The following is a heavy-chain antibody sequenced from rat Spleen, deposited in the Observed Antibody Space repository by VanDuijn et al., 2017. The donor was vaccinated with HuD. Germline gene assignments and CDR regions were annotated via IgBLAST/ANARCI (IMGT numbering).Heavy chain of an antibody. J-gene: IGHJ3*01. CDR2: ISFDGSTT. Sequence: EVQLVESGGGLVQPGRSMKLSCAVSGFTFSNYDMAWVRQAPTKGPEWVASISFDGSTTYYRDSVGGRFTHSRDDTKSTLYLQMNSLRSEDTATYYCTTENYWFAYWGQGTLVTVSS. CDR3: TTENYWFAY. V-gene: IGHV5-22*01. D-gene: IGHD1-10*01. CDR1: GFTFSNYD.